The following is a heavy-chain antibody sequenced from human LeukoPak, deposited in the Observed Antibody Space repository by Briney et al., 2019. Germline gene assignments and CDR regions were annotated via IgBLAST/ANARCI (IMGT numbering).Heavy chain of an antibody. J-gene: IGHJ4*02. V-gene: IGHV4-59*08. CDR1: GGSIGTYY. D-gene: IGHD2/OR15-2a*01. CDR3: ARGGVYEVYLDY. CDR2: IYYTGST. Sequence: SETLSLTCTVSGGSIGTYYWSWIRQPPGKGLEWIGYIYYTGSTNYNPSLKSRVTISLDTSKNQFSLKLSSVTAADTAVYFCARGGVYEVYLDYWGQGTLVTVFS.